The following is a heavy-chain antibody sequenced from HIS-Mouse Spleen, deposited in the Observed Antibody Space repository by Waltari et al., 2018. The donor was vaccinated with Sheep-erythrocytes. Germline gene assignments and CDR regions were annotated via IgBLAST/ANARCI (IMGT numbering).Heavy chain of an antibody. CDR3: ARVASGATFDY. V-gene: IGHV3-21*01. Sequence: EVQLVESGGGLGKPGGSLRLSGAASGFTFSSFSMNWVRQAPGKGLEWVSSISSSSSYIYYADSVKGRFTISRDNAKNSLYLQMNSLRAEDTAVYYCARVASGATFDYWGQGTLVTVSS. CDR1: GFTFSSFS. J-gene: IGHJ4*02. CDR2: ISSSSSYI. D-gene: IGHD1-26*01.